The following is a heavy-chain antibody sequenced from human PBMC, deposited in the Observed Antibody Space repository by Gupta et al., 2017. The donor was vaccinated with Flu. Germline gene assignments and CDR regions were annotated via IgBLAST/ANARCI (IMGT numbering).Heavy chain of an antibody. CDR2: INSTNNRNI. CDR3: ARARLFNDVRYFDL. Sequence: QAPGKVREWVAYINSTNNRNIYYAKSVKGRFTISRDDAENSLYLQMNRLRVEDTAVYFCARARLFNDVRYFDLWGQGTRVTVSS. V-gene: IGHV3-48*04. J-gene: IGHJ4*02. D-gene: IGHD1-1*01.